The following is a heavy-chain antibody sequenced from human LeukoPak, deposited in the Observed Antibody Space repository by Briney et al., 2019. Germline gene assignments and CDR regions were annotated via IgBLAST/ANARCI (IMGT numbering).Heavy chain of an antibody. J-gene: IGHJ5*02. CDR3: ARAYSSSWYWNWFDP. V-gene: IGHV4-38-2*02. CDR1: GYSISSGYY. CDR2: IYPTGST. Sequence: SETLSLTCTVSGYSISSGYYWGWIRQPPGKGLEWIGNIYPTGSTYYNPSLKSRVTTSVDTSKNQFSLKVSSVSAADTAVYYCARAYSSSWYWNWFDPWGQGTLVTVSS. D-gene: IGHD6-13*01.